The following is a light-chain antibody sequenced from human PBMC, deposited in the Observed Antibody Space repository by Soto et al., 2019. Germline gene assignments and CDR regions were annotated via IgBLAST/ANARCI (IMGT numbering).Light chain of an antibody. J-gene: IGLJ3*02. CDR1: SSDVGAYNY. V-gene: IGLV2-14*01. CDR3: SSYTSGSTWV. CDR2: EVS. Sequence: QSALTQPASVSGSPGQSITISCTGTSSDVGAYNYVSWYQQHPGKAPKLMIYEVSNRPSGVSNRFSGSKSGNTASLTISGLQAEDEGDYYCSSYTSGSTWVFGGGTQLTVL.